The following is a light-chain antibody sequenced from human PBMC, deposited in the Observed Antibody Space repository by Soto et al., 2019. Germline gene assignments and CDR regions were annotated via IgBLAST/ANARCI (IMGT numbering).Light chain of an antibody. CDR1: QSVSSKY. Sequence: EIVLTQSPGTLSLSPGERATLSCRASQSVSSKYLAWYQQKPGQAPRVLIYGTSIRASGVPERFSGGGSGTDFTLTITRLEPEDFAVYYCQQYSHWPPYTFGQGTKLEIK. V-gene: IGKV3-20*01. CDR2: GTS. J-gene: IGKJ2*01. CDR3: QQYSHWPPYT.